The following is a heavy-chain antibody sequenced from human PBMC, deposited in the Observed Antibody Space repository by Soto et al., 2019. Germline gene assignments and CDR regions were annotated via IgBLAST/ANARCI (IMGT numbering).Heavy chain of an antibody. V-gene: IGHV4-34*01. D-gene: IGHD6-19*01. CDR2: INHSGST. J-gene: IGHJ4*02. CDR3: ATAGGLGAVAADY. CDR1: GGSFSYYY. Sequence: SETLSLTCAVYGGSFSYYYWSWIRQPPGKGLEWIGEINHSGSTNYNPSLKSRVTISVDTSKNQFSLKLSSVTAADTAVYYCATAGGLGAVAADYWGQGTLVTVS.